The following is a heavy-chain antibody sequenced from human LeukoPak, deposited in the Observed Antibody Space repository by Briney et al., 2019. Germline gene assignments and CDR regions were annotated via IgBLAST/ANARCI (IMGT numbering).Heavy chain of an antibody. D-gene: IGHD3-3*01. CDR2: INPNSGGT. V-gene: IGHV1-2*02. CDR3: ARDYGSEYYDFWSGWSWFDP. J-gene: IGHJ5*02. Sequence: ASVKVSCKASGYTFTGYYIHWVRQAPGQGLEWMGWINPNSGGTDYAQKFQGRVTMTRDTSISTAYMELSRLRSDDTAVYYCARDYGSEYYDFWSGWSWFDPWGQGTLVTVSS. CDR1: GYTFTGYY.